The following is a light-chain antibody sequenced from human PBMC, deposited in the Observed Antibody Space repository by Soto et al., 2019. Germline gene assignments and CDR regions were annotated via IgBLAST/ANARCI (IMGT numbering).Light chain of an antibody. CDR2: KAS. J-gene: IGKJ2*01. CDR3: QQYDNWPPRYT. V-gene: IGKV1-5*03. CDR1: QSISSW. Sequence: DIQMTQSPSTLSASVGDRVTITCRASQSISSWLAWYQQKPGKAPKLLIYKASSLESGVPSRFSGSGSGTEFTLTISSLQPDDFAVYFCQQYDNWPPRYTFGQGTKVDIK.